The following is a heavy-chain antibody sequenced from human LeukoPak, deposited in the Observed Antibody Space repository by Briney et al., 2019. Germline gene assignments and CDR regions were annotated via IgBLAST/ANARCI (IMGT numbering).Heavy chain of an antibody. J-gene: IGHJ2*01. Sequence: ASVKVSCKASGYTLTGYYLHWVRQAPGQGLEWMGWINPNSGDTNYAQKSQGRVTMTRDTSISTAYMELSRLRSDDTAVYYCARGVGPRYFDLWGRGTLVTVSS. CDR2: INPNSGDT. CDR3: ARGVGPRYFDL. D-gene: IGHD1-26*01. V-gene: IGHV1-2*02. CDR1: GYTLTGYY.